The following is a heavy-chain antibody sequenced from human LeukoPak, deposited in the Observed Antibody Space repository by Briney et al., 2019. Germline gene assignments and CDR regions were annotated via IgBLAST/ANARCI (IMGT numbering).Heavy chain of an antibody. CDR2: ISGSGGST. CDR1: GFTFSSYA. Sequence: AGGSLRLSCAASGFTFSSYAMSWVRQAPGKGLEWVSAISGSGGSTYYADSVKGRFTISRDNSKNTLYLQMNSLRAEDTAVYYCAKMPSLLWFGETLYYFDYWGQGTLVTVSS. CDR3: AKMPSLLWFGETLYYFDY. D-gene: IGHD3-10*01. V-gene: IGHV3-23*01. J-gene: IGHJ4*02.